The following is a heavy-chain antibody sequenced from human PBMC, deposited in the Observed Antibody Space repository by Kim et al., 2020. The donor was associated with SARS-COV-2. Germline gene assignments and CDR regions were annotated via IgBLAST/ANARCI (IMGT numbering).Heavy chain of an antibody. Sequence: ASVKVSCKASGYTFTSYYMHWVRQAPGQGLEWMGIINPSGGSTSYAQKFQGRVTMTRDTSTSTVYMELSSLRSEDTAVYYCARGAGVIAYGDYGEGDYWGQGTLVTVSS. CDR1: GYTFTSYY. CDR2: INPSGGST. D-gene: IGHD4-17*01. V-gene: IGHV1-46*01. J-gene: IGHJ4*02. CDR3: ARGAGVIAYGDYGEGDY.